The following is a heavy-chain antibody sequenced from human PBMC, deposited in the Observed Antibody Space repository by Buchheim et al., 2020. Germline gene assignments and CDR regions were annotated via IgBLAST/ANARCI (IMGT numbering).Heavy chain of an antibody. CDR2: IYPDDSDT. J-gene: IGHJ4*01. Sequence: EVQLVQSGAEVKKAGESLKISCKGSGYNFANLWIAWVRQVPGKGLEWMGIIYPDDSDTRYSPSFEGQVTISADKSISTAYLQWGSLSASDSAIYYCARPFCSDGNCPGYFDYWGQGT. CDR1: GYNFANLW. D-gene: IGHD2-15*01. V-gene: IGHV5-51*03. CDR3: ARPFCSDGNCPGYFDY.